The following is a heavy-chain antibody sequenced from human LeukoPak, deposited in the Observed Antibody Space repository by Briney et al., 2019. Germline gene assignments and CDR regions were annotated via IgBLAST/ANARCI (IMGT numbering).Heavy chain of an antibody. CDR3: ARGIVVVPAADYSYNWFDP. V-gene: IGHV1-18*01. Sequence: ASMKVSCKASGYTFTSYGISWVRQAPGQGLEWMGWISAYNGNTNYAQKLQGRVTMTTDTSTSTAYMELRSLRSDDTAVYYCARGIVVVPAADYSYNWFDPWGQGTLVTVSS. J-gene: IGHJ5*02. CDR2: ISAYNGNT. D-gene: IGHD2-2*01. CDR1: GYTFTSYG.